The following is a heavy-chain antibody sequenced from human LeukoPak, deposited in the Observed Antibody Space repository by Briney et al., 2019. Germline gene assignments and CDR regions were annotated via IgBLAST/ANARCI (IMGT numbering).Heavy chain of an antibody. CDR1: GFTFTHYG. Sequence: ASVKVSCKASGFTFTHYGFNWVRQAPEQGLEWMGWISAYNGNRNYAQSLQGRVSMTTDASTGTAYMELRSLRSDDTAVYYCARDKMDYWSGYYRGGFDYWGQGTLVTVSP. D-gene: IGHD3-3*01. CDR3: ARDKMDYWSGYYRGGFDY. CDR2: ISAYNGNR. J-gene: IGHJ4*02. V-gene: IGHV1-18*01.